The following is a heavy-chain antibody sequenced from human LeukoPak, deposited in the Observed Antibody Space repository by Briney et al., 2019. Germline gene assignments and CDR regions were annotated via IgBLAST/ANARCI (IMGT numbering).Heavy chain of an antibody. V-gene: IGHV4-34*01. CDR3: ARGLLYSGSFARNWFDS. D-gene: IGHD1-26*01. J-gene: IGHJ5*01. CDR1: GGSFSGYY. CDR2: IYYSGNT. Sequence: PSETLSLTCAVYGGSFSGYYWSWIRQPPGKGLEWIGSIYYSGNTYYNPSLKSRVTISVDTSKHQFSLNLSSVTAADTAIYFCARGLLYSGSFARNWFDSWGQGTLVTVSS.